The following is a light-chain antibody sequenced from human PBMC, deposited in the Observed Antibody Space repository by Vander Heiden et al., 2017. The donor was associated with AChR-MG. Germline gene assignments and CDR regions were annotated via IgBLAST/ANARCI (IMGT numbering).Light chain of an antibody. Sequence: DIQMTQSPSSLSASVGDRVTITCQASQDISNYLNRYQQKPGKAPKLLIYDASNLETGVPSRFSGSGSGTDFTFTISSLQPEDIATYYCQQYDNLPPKLTFGGGTKVEIK. CDR3: QQYDNLPPKLT. CDR2: DAS. CDR1: QDISNY. J-gene: IGKJ4*01. V-gene: IGKV1-33*01.